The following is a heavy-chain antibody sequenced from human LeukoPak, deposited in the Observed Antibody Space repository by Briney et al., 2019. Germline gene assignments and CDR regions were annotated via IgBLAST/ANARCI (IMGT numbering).Heavy chain of an antibody. V-gene: IGHV3-23*01. D-gene: IGHD6-13*01. CDR3: AKSPAADPDAFDI. J-gene: IGHJ3*02. CDR2: ISGSGGST. Sequence: PGGSLRLSCAASGFTFSSYAMTWVRQAPGKGLEWVSAISGSGGSTYYADSVKGRFTISRDNSKNTLYLQMNSLRAEDTAIYYFAKSPAADPDAFDIWGQGTMVTVSS. CDR1: GFTFSSYA.